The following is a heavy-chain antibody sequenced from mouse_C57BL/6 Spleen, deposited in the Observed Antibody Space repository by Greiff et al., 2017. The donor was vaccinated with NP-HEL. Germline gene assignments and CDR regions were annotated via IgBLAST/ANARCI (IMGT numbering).Heavy chain of an antibody. V-gene: IGHV1-64*01. CDR3: ARSYYDYLWYFDV. D-gene: IGHD2-4*01. CDR1: GYTFTSYW. J-gene: IGHJ1*03. Sequence: QVQLQQPGAELVKPGASVKLSCKASGYTFTSYWMHWVKQRPGQSLEWIGMIHPNSGSTNYNEKFKSKATLTVDKSSSTAYMQLSSLTSEDSAVYYCARSYYDYLWYFDVWGTGTTVTVSS. CDR2: IHPNSGST.